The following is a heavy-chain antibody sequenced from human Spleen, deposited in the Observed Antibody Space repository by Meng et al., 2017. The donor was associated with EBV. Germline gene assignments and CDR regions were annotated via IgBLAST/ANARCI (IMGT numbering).Heavy chain of an antibody. CDR2: IYPSGST. CDR3: ARAPNDGYHPLGY. CDR1: GGSISSSNW. Sequence: QLQESGPGRVKLSAPPSLTCTVSGGSISSSNWWSCVRQPPGKGLEWIGEIYPSGSTNYNPSLKSRVTISVDKSKNQFSLRLNSVTAADTAVYYCARAPNDGYHPLGYWGQGTLVTVSS. J-gene: IGHJ4*02. V-gene: IGHV4-4*02. D-gene: IGHD5-24*01.